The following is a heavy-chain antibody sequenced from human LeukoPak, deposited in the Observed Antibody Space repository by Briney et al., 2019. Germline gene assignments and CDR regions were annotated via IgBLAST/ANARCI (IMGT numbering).Heavy chain of an antibody. J-gene: IGHJ4*02. Sequence: ASVKVSCKASGYTFTSYGISWVRQAPGQGLEWMGWISAYNGNTNYAQKLQGRVTMTTDTSTSTAYMELRSLRSDDTAVYYCARAARTVVTTEFDYWGQGTLVTVSS. CDR1: GYTFTSYG. CDR2: ISAYNGNT. CDR3: ARAARTVVTTEFDY. V-gene: IGHV1-18*01. D-gene: IGHD4-23*01.